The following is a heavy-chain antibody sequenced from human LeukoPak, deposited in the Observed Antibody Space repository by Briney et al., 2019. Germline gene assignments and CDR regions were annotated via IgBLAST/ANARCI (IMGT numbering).Heavy chain of an antibody. D-gene: IGHD3-10*01. CDR2: VSSDGQND. V-gene: IGHV3-30*01. CDR3: ARTTYYYGSGTFYSVGPFDS. Sequence: PGGSLRLSCVASGFTFRAYALHWVRQALGQGLDWVAVVSSDGQNDFYSDSVRGRFTISRDNSRDTLYLQMEGLRAADTGLYFCARTTYYYGSGTFYSVGPFDSWGQGTLVTVSS. CDR1: GFTFRAYA. J-gene: IGHJ4*02.